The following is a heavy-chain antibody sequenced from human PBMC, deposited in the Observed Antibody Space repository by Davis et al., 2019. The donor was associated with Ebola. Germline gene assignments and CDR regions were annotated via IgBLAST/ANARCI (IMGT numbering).Heavy chain of an antibody. Sequence: PSETLSLTCTVSGASMTSYYWSWIRQPPGKELEWIGRIYVSGSTNYNPSLKSRVTMSVDTSKDQFSLKLTSVTATDTAVYYCARGSFYSHYMDVWGKGTPVTVSS. CDR2: IYVSGST. CDR3: ARGSFYSHYMDV. J-gene: IGHJ6*03. CDR1: GASMTSYY. V-gene: IGHV4-4*07.